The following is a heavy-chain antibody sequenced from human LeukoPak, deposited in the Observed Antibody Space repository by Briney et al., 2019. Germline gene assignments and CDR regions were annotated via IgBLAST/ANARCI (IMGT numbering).Heavy chain of an antibody. V-gene: IGHV5-51*01. D-gene: IGHD3-22*01. Sequence: GKSLKISCKGSGYSFTSYWIAWVRQLPGKGLEWMGIIYPGDSDTRYSPSFQGQVTISADKSISTAYLHWISLKASDTAMYYCAKTYYYDSSGYYFDYWGQGALVTVSS. J-gene: IGHJ4*02. CDR3: AKTYYYDSSGYYFDY. CDR1: GYSFTSYW. CDR2: IYPGDSDT.